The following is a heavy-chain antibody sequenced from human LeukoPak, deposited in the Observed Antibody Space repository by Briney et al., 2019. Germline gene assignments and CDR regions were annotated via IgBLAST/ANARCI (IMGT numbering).Heavy chain of an antibody. CDR1: GYTFTGYY. D-gene: IGHD3-16*01. J-gene: IGHJ4*02. V-gene: IGHV1-2*02. Sequence: PLASVKVSCKASGYTFTGYYMHWVRQAPGQGLEWMGWINPNSGDTNYAQKFQGRVTMTRDTSISTAYMELSRLRSDDTAVYYCARVRYRLAETYIDYWGQGTLVTVSS. CDR3: ARVRYRLAETYIDY. CDR2: INPNSGDT.